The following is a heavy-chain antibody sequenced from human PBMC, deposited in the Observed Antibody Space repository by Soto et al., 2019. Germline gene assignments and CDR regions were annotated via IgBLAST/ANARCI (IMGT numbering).Heavy chain of an antibody. D-gene: IGHD5-18*01. CDR3: ASYSYGSPYYFDY. CDR2: ISSSSSYI. J-gene: IGHJ4*02. Sequence: PGGSLRLSCAASGFTFSSYSMNWVRQAPGKGLEWVSSISSSSSYIYYADSVKGRFTISRDNAKNSLYLQMNSLRAEDTAVYYCASYSYGSPYYFDYWGQGTLVTVS. V-gene: IGHV3-21*01. CDR1: GFTFSSYS.